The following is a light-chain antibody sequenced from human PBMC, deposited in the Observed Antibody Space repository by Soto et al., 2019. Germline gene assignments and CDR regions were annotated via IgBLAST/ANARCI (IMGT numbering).Light chain of an antibody. J-gene: IGKJ5*01. Sequence: EIVMTQSPATLSVSPGERATLSCRASQSVSSNYLGWYQQKPGQAPRLLIYAASSRATGIPDRFSGSGFGTDFTLTITRLEPEDFAVYYCQQYGGSPITFGLGTRLEIK. V-gene: IGKV3-20*01. CDR1: QSVSSNY. CDR2: AAS. CDR3: QQYGGSPIT.